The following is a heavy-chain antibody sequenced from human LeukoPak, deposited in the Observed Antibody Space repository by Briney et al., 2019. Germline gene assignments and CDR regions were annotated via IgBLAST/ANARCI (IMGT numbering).Heavy chain of an antibody. CDR2: IYTSGST. D-gene: IGHD3-10*01. Sequence: SETLSLTCTVSGGSISSYYWSWIRQPAGKGLEWIGRIYTSGSTNYNPSLKSRVTMSVDTSKNQLSLKLSSVTAADTAVYYCASGGYYGSGSYRDLYYYYGMDVWGQGTTVTVSS. J-gene: IGHJ6*02. CDR3: ASGGYYGSGSYRDLYYYYGMDV. V-gene: IGHV4-4*07. CDR1: GGSISSYY.